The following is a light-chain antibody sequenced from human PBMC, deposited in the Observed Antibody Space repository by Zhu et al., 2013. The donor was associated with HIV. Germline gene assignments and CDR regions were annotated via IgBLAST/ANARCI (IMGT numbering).Light chain of an antibody. Sequence: AIQMTQSPSSLSASVGDRVTITCRASQGIRNDLGWYQQKPGKAPNLLIYAASTLQSGVPSRFSGSGSGTDFTLTISSLQPEDFATYYCQQSGTFGGGTKVEIK. V-gene: IGKV1-6*01. CDR3: QQSGT. CDR1: QGIRND. J-gene: IGKJ4*01. CDR2: AAS.